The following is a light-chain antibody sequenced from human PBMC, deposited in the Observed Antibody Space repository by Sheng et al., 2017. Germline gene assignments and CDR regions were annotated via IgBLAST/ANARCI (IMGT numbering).Light chain of an antibody. Sequence: EVVLTQSPGTLSLSPGERATLSCKASQSLDSDYFAWYQQRPGQPPRLLISRGSTRSTGIPDRFRGSGSGTDFTLTISRLEPEDSAVYYCQQYGTSIKTFGQGTKVEIK. V-gene: IGKV3-20*01. CDR1: QSLDSDY. CDR3: QQYGTSIKT. J-gene: IGKJ1*01. CDR2: RGS.